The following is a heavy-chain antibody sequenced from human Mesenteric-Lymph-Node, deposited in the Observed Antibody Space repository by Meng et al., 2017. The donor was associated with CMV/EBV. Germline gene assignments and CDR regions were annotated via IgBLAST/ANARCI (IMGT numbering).Heavy chain of an antibody. Sequence: GGSLRLSCAASGFTFSSYSMNWVRQAPGKGLEWVSSISSSSSYIYYADSVKGRFTISRDNAKNSLYLQMNSLRAEDTAVYYCARDRVTRSNWFDPWGQGTLVTVSS. D-gene: IGHD1-14*01. CDR1: GFTFSSYS. J-gene: IGHJ5*02. V-gene: IGHV3-21*01. CDR2: ISSSSSYI. CDR3: ARDRVTRSNWFDP.